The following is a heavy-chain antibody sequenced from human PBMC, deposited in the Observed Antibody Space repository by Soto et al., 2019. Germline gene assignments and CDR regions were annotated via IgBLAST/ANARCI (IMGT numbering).Heavy chain of an antibody. CDR1: GYTYTANN. V-gene: IGHV1-3*01. J-gene: IGHJ5*02. CDR2: INAGNGNT. D-gene: IGHD3-10*01. CDR3: ARVAPSGGSVPRFDP. Sequence: TSVKVSCKDFGYTYTANNSHWLRQAPGQGLEWMGWINAGNGNTRSSRKFQGRVIITRDTSATTAYLEVDSLRSEDTAIYYCARVAPSGGSVPRFDPWGQGTLVTVSS.